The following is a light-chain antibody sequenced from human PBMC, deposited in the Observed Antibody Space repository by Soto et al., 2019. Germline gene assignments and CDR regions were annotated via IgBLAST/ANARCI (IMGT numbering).Light chain of an antibody. Sequence: ELVVTQSPGTLSLSPGARATLSCRASQSVSSNYLAWYQQKPGQAPRLLIYGTSSRATGIPDRFSGSGSGTEFTLTISRLEPEDFAVYYCQQYGGSPRTFGQGTKVEIK. J-gene: IGKJ1*01. V-gene: IGKV3-20*01. CDR3: QQYGGSPRT. CDR1: QSVSSNY. CDR2: GTS.